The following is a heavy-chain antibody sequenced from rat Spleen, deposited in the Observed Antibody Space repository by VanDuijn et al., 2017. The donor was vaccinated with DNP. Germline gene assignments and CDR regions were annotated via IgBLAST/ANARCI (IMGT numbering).Heavy chain of an antibody. CDR2: ISYEGSST. D-gene: IGHD4-1*01. CDR1: GFTFSDYY. Sequence: EVQLVESGGGLVQPGRSLKLSCAASGFTFSDYYMAWVRQAPKKGLELVAAISYEGSSTYYGDSVKGRFTISRDNAKTTLYLQMNSLRSEATATYYCTTANTIYWGQGVMVTVSS. J-gene: IGHJ2*01. CDR3: TTANTIY. V-gene: IGHV5-22*01.